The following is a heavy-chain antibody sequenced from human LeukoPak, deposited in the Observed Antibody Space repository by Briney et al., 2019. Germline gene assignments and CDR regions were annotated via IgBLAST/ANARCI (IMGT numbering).Heavy chain of an antibody. CDR2: IYSGGST. D-gene: IGHD1-1*01. CDR1: GFTVSSNY. J-gene: IGHJ3*01. Sequence: GGSLRLPCAAFGFTVSSNYMSWVRQAPGKGLEWVSVIYSGGSTYYADSVKGRFTISRDNSKNTLYLQMNSLRAEDTAVYYCARGDWIDYWGQGTMVTVSS. CDR3: ARGDWIDY. V-gene: IGHV3-66*01.